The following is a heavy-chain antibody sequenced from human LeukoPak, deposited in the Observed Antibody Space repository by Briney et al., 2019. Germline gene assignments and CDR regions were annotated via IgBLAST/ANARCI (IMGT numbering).Heavy chain of an antibody. Sequence: PGGSLRLSCAASGFTFSTYTMYWVRHPPGKRLEWVSIIGSSGGGIHYADSVRGRFTISRDNVENSLYLQMNSLRDEDTAVYYCARVAAGYSVNYVDYWGQGTLVTGSS. D-gene: IGHD4-23*01. CDR1: GFTFSTYT. V-gene: IGHV3-48*02. CDR2: IGSSGGGI. J-gene: IGHJ4*02. CDR3: ARVAAGYSVNYVDY.